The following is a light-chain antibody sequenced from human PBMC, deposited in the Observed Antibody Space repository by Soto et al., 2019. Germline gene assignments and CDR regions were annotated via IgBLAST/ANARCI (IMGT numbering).Light chain of an antibody. J-gene: IGKJ5*01. Sequence: VTTQSRATPSVSPGESATLSCRASQSVGSKLAWFQQKPGQAPRLLIYDASNRATGIPARFSGSGSGTDFTVTISSLEPEDFAVYYCQQRSSWPITFGPGTRLEIK. CDR3: QQRSSWPIT. CDR1: QSVGSK. CDR2: DAS. V-gene: IGKV3-11*01.